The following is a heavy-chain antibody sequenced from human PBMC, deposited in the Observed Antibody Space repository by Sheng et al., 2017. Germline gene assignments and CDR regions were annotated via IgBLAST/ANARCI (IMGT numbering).Heavy chain of an antibody. CDR2: IYHSGST. CDR1: GYSISSGYY. CDR3: ARQAMMKPSGYFDY. J-gene: IGHJ4*02. V-gene: IGHV4-38-2*02. D-gene: IGHD3-22*01. Sequence: QVQLQESGPGLVKPSETLSLTCTVSGYSISSGYYWGWIRQPPGKGLEWIGSIYHSGSTYYNPSLKSRVTISVDTSKNQFSLKLSSVTAADTAVYYCARQAMMKPSGYFDYWGQGTLVTVSS.